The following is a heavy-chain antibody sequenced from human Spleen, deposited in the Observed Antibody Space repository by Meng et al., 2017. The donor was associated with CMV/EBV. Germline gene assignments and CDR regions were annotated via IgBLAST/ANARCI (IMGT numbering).Heavy chain of an antibody. CDR3: AKDITAYIYGCFDS. CDR1: GFSFNSYA. V-gene: IGHV3-23*05. D-gene: IGHD5-18*01. J-gene: IGHJ4*02. CDR2: IGSNGINT. Sequence: GGSLRLSCAASGFSFNSYAMSWVRQAPGKGLEWVSAIGSNGINTYYADSVKGRFTISRDNAKDTLYLQMNSLRAEDTALYYCAKDITAYIYGCFDSWGQGTLVTVSS.